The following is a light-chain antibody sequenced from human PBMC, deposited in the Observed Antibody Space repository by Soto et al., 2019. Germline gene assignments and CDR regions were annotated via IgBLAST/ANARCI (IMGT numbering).Light chain of an antibody. CDR2: GAP. CDR1: QSVSSNY. V-gene: IGKV3-20*01. J-gene: IGKJ1*01. Sequence: EIVLTQSPGTLSLSPGERATLSCRANQSVSSNYFAWYQQKPGQAPRPLIYGAPSRATGIPDRFSGSGAGTDITLTISRLESEDFAVYYCQQYGSSPWTFGQGTKVEIK. CDR3: QQYGSSPWT.